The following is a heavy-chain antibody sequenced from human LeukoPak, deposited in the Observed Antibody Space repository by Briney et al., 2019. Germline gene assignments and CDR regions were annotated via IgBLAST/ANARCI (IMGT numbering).Heavy chain of an antibody. CDR1: GYTFTGYY. V-gene: IGHV1-2*02. Sequence: GASVKVSCKASGYTFTGYYMHWVRQAPGQGLEWMGWINPNSGGTNYAQKFQGRVTMTRDTSISTAYMELNSLRAEDTAVYYCARDRYYYDSSGYPDYWGQGTLVTVSS. CDR2: INPNSGGT. J-gene: IGHJ4*02. CDR3: ARDRYYYDSSGYPDY. D-gene: IGHD3-22*01.